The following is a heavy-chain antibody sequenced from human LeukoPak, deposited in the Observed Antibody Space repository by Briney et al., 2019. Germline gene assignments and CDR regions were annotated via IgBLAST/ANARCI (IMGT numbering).Heavy chain of an antibody. V-gene: IGHV3-21*01. CDR2: ISSSSSYI. J-gene: IGHJ4*02. Sequence: GSLRLSCAASGFTFSSYSMNWVRQAPGKGLEWVSSISSSSSYIYYADSVKGRFTISRDNAKNSLYLQMNSLRAEDTAVYYCARAQKSGFPTVYYFDYWGQGTLVTVSS. CDR1: GFTFSSYS. CDR3: ARAQKSGFPTVYYFDY. D-gene: IGHD2-15*01.